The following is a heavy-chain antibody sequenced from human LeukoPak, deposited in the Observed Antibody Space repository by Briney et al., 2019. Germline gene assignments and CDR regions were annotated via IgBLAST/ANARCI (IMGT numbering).Heavy chain of an antibody. D-gene: IGHD3-9*01. CDR3: ARDKGQGYYDILTGYSHNPFGMDV. CDR1: GGTFSSYA. V-gene: IGHV1-69*04. Sequence: SVKLSCNASGGTFSSYAISWVRQAPGQGIEWMGRIIPILGIANYAQKFQGRVTITADKSTSTAYMELSSLRSEDTAVYYCARDKGQGYYDILTGYSHNPFGMDVWGQGTTVPF. J-gene: IGHJ6*02. CDR2: IIPILGIA.